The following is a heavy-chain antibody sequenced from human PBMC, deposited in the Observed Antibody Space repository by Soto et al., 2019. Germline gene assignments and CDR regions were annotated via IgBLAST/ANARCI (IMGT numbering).Heavy chain of an antibody. D-gene: IGHD4-4*01. CDR2: IDNGGST. J-gene: IGHJ5*02. V-gene: IGHV4-39*07. Sequence: SETLSLTCTVSGRTFSINADFWYLAWIRQPPGKGLEWIGSIDNGGSTYYNPPLKSRVIISADKSKTQFSLRLTSVTAADTAVYYCARDKEGTAITTFVSLSNWFDPWGQGTLVTVSS. CDR1: GRTFSINADF. CDR3: ARDKEGTAITTFVSLSNWFDP.